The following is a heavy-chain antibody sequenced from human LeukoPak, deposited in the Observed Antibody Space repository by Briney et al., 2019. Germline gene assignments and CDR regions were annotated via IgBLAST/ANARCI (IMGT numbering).Heavy chain of an antibody. CDR2: FSSITTSVI. V-gene: IGHV3-48*04. J-gene: IGHJ3*02. CDR1: GFTFSSYS. D-gene: IGHD6-6*01. Sequence: GGSLRLSCAASGFTFSSYSMNWVRQAPGKGLEWISYFSSITTSVIRYADSVEGRFTISRDNAKNSLYLQINSLRAEDTAVYYCARIYSSSSSRGAFDIWGQGTMVTVSS. CDR3: ARIYSSSSSRGAFDI.